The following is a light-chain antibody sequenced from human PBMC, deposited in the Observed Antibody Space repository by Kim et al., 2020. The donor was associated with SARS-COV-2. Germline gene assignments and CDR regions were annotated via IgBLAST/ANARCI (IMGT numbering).Light chain of an antibody. Sequence: NFMLTQPHSVSESPGKTVTISCTRSSGSIASNYVQWYQQRPGSAPTTVIYEDNQRPSGVPDRFSGSIDSSSSSASLTISGLKTEDEADYYCQSYDSSNQVFGGGTQLTVL. V-gene: IGLV6-57*04. J-gene: IGLJ3*02. CDR1: SGSIASNY. CDR2: EDN. CDR3: QSYDSSNQV.